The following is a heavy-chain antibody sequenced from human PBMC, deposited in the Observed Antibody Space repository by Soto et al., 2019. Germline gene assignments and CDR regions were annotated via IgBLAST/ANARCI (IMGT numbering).Heavy chain of an antibody. V-gene: IGHV3-23*01. J-gene: IGHJ4*01. CDR3: VRKYPGTRPFDY. CDR2: IGTDGNT. D-gene: IGHD2-2*01. Sequence: LRLSCAASGFTFSSYAMNGVRQAPGKGLAWVSAIGTDGNTYYANSVKGRFTISRDNSRTTLYLQMNSLRVEDTALYYCVRKYPGTRPFDYRGQGTLATVST. CDR1: GFTFSSYA.